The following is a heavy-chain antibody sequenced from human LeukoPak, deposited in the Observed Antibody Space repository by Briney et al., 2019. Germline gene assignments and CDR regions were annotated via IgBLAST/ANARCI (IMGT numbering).Heavy chain of an antibody. D-gene: IGHD2-2*01. J-gene: IGHJ4*02. CDR3: ARDQIRYCSSSSCSYFDY. CDR2: ISYDATNK. CDR1: GFTFNRYT. V-gene: IGHV3-30-3*01. Sequence: PGGSLRLSCAASGFTFNRYTIHWVRQAPGQGLEWVAVISYDATNKYYADSVKGRFTISRDNSKNTLYLQMNSLRAEDTAVYYCARDQIRYCSSSSCSYFDYWGQGTLVTVSS.